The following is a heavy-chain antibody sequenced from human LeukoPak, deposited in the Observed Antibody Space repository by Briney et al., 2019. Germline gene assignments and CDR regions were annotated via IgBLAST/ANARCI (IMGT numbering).Heavy chain of an antibody. V-gene: IGHV3-23*01. CDR2: ISGSGGST. J-gene: IGHJ4*02. CDR3: AKATGGSYYYSIDY. Sequence: GGSLRLPCAASGFTFSSYAMSWVRQAPGKGLEWVSAISGSGGSTYYADSVKGRFTISRDNSKNTLYLQMNSLRAEDTAVYYCAKATGGSYYYSIDYWGQGTLVTVSS. CDR1: GFTFSSYA. D-gene: IGHD1-26*01.